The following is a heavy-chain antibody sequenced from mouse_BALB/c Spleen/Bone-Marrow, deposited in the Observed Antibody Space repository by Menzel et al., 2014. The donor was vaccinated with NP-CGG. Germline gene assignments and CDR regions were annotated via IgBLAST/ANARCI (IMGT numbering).Heavy chain of an antibody. D-gene: IGHD2-14*01. J-gene: IGHJ3*01. CDR2: IDTSDSYT. V-gene: IGHV1-69*01. Sequence: QVQLQQSGAELVMPGASVKMSCKASGHTFTDYWMHWVKQRPGQGLEWIGAIDTSDSYTSYNQKSKGKATLTVDESSSTAYMQLSSLTSEDSSVYYCARPDYRFDPLPYWGQGTLVTVSA. CDR3: ARPDYRFDPLPY. CDR1: GHTFTDYW.